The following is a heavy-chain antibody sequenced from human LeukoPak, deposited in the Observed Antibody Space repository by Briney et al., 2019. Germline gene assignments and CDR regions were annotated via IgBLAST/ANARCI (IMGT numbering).Heavy chain of an antibody. CDR1: GGSISSYY. J-gene: IGHJ2*01. V-gene: IGHV4-59*01. Sequence: SETLSLTCTVSGGSISSYYWIWIRQPPGKGLEWIGYIYYSGSTNYNPSLKSRVTISVDTSKKQFSLKLSSVTAADTAVYYCARAPGYYEGSGFDWYFDLWGRGTLVTVSS. CDR2: IYYSGST. CDR3: ARAPGYYEGSGFDWYFDL. D-gene: IGHD3-22*01.